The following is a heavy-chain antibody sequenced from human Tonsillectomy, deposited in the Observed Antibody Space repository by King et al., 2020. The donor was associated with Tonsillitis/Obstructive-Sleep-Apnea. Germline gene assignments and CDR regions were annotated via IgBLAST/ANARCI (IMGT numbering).Heavy chain of an antibody. J-gene: IGHJ6*03. CDR2: ISSGSRHI. D-gene: IGHD3-16*01. Sequence: VQLVESGGGLVKPGGSLRLSCAASGFSFSIYSMNWVRQAPGKGLEWVASISSGSRHIYDADSVKGRLTNSRDNAKKSLYLQMNSLRVDDTAVYYCSRAGGGGYFYYHYMDVWGKGTTVTVS. V-gene: IGHV3-21*01. CDR1: GFSFSIYS. CDR3: SRAGGGGYFYYHYMDV.